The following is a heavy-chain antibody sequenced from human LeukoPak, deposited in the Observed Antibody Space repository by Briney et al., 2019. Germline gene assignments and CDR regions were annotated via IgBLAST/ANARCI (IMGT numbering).Heavy chain of an antibody. Sequence: GGSLRFSCAASRFTFSSYWMHWVRQAPGKGLVWVSRINSDGSSTSYADSVRGRFSISRDNAKNTLYLQMNSLRADDTAVYYCARSRWLDAFDYWGQGTLVTVSS. CDR3: ARSRWLDAFDY. V-gene: IGHV3-74*01. CDR2: INSDGSST. J-gene: IGHJ4*02. D-gene: IGHD6-19*01. CDR1: RFTFSSYW.